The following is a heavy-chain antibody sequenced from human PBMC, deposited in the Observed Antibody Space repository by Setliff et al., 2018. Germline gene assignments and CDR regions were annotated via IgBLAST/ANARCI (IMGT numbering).Heavy chain of an antibody. V-gene: IGHV4-61*03. CDR1: GESIDSVATGNHY. CDR2: IHHSGST. J-gene: IGHJ3*02. Sequence: SETLSLTCIASGESIDSVATGNHYWSWIRQPPGRALEWIGYIHHSGSTNYNPSLKSRVTLSMDTSRNHFSLNLTSLTAADTALYYCARDNIGPDALDIWGQGTMVTVSS. CDR3: ARDNIGPDALDI.